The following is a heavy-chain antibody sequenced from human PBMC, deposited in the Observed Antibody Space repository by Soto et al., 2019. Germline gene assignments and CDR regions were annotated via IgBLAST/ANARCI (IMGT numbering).Heavy chain of an antibody. D-gene: IGHD2-15*01. CDR2: ISYDGSNK. V-gene: IGHV3-30*18. CDR3: AKGYCSGGSCYERHFDY. Sequence: SLRLSCAASGFTFSSYGMHWVRQAPGKGLEWVAVISYDGSNKYYADSVKGRFTISRDNSKNTLYLQMNSLRAEDTAVYYCAKGYCSGGSCYERHFDYWGQGTLVTVSS. CDR1: GFTFSSYG. J-gene: IGHJ4*02.